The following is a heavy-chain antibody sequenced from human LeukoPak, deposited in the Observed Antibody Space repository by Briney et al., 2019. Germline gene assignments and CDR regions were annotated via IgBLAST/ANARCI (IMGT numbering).Heavy chain of an antibody. CDR3: ATVTSFWSGYHIFDY. Sequence: ASVKVSCKVSGYTLTELSMHWVRQAPGKGPEWMGGFDPEDGETIYAQKFQGRVTMTEDTSTDTAYMELSSLRSEDTAVYYCATVTSFWSGYHIFDYWGQGTLVTVSS. D-gene: IGHD3-3*01. CDR1: GYTLTELS. CDR2: FDPEDGET. V-gene: IGHV1-24*01. J-gene: IGHJ4*02.